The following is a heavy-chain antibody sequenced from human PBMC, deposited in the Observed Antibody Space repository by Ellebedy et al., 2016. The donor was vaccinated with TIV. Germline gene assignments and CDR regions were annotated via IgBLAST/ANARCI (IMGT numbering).Heavy chain of an antibody. J-gene: IGHJ4*02. CDR3: ARDDAPGGGYLDL. CDR2: IDAGAAGGMT. V-gene: IGHV3-23*01. Sequence: GESLKISXEASGFTFSIYAMSWVRQAPGKGLEWVSRIDAGAAGGMTHYAESVKGPFTISRDDSKNMVYLHMNSLRAEDTALYYCARDDAPGGGYLDLWGQGTQVTVSS. D-gene: IGHD2-2*01. CDR1: GFTFSIYA.